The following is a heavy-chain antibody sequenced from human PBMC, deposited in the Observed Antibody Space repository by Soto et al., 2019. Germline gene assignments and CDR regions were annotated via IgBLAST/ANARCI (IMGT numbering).Heavy chain of an antibody. J-gene: IGHJ4*02. CDR1: GFTVSSNY. CDR3: ARFFPTEDTPFDY. CDR2: IYSGGST. D-gene: IGHD5-18*01. Sequence: GGSLRLSCAASGFTVSSNYMSWVRQAPGKGLEWVSVIYSGGSTYYADSVKGRFTISRDNSKNTLYLQMNSLRAEDTAVYYCARFFPTEDTPFDYWGQGTLVTVSS. V-gene: IGHV3-66*01.